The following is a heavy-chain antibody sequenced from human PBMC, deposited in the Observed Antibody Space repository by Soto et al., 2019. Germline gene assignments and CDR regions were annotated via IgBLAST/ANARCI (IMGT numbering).Heavy chain of an antibody. CDR1: GYTFTSYD. J-gene: IGHJ5*02. Sequence: ASVKVSCKASGYTFTSYDINWVRQATGQGLEWMGWMNPNSGNTGYAQKFQGRVTMTRNTSISTAYMELSSLRSEDTAVYYCARKRLRATMMGNWFDPWGQGTLVTVSS. D-gene: IGHD1-26*01. CDR3: ARKRLRATMMGNWFDP. CDR2: MNPNSGNT. V-gene: IGHV1-8*01.